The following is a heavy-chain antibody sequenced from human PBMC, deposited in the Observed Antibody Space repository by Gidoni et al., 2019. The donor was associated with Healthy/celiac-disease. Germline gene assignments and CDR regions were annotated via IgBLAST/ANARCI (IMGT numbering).Heavy chain of an antibody. CDR1: GFTFDDYA. V-gene: IGHV3-9*01. Sequence: EVQLVESGGGLVQPGRSLSLSCAASGFTFDDYAMHWVRQAPGKGLEWVSGITWNSGSIGYADSVKGRFTVSRDNAKNSLYLQMNSLRADDTALYYCAKTGGYDFWSGKNWFDPWGQGTLVTVSS. CDR2: ITWNSGSI. CDR3: AKTGGYDFWSGKNWFDP. J-gene: IGHJ5*02. D-gene: IGHD3-3*01.